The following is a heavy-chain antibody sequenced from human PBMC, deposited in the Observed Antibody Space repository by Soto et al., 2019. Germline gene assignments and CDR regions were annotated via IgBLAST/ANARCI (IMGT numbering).Heavy chain of an antibody. Sequence: PSETLSLTCTVSGDSISGGNYYWTWIRQHPGRGLEWIGYIYYSGSTYYNPSLKSRVTISVDTSKNQFSLKLSSVTAADTAVYYCARDKHVNYYGSGSYSNYYYYYGMDVWGQGTTVTVSS. D-gene: IGHD3-10*01. CDR3: ARDKHVNYYGSGSYSNYYYYYGMDV. CDR1: GDSISGGNYY. J-gene: IGHJ6*02. V-gene: IGHV4-31*03. CDR2: IYYSGST.